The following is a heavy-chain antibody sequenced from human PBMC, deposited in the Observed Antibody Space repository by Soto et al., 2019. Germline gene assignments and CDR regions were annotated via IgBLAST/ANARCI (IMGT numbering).Heavy chain of an antibody. J-gene: IGHJ4*02. CDR3: AKGYSGYDYAY. CDR2: INGDGRGT. D-gene: IGHD5-12*01. V-gene: IGHV3-74*01. Sequence: LRLSCAASGFTFTSYWMHWVRQAPGKGLVWVSRINGDGRGTSYADSVKGRFTISRDNAKNTLYLQMNSLRAEDTAVYFCAKGYSGYDYAYWGQGSLVTVSS. CDR1: GFTFTSYW.